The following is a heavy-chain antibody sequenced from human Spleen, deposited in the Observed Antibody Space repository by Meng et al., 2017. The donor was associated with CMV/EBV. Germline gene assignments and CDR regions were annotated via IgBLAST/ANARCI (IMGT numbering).Heavy chain of an antibody. Sequence: SETLSLTCSLSGGSFNRYYWNWIRQPPGKGLEWIGYIYYSGSTNYNPSLKSRVTISVDTSKNQFSLKLSSVTAADTAVFYCARVEVLDYYYAMDVWGRGTTVTVSS. CDR2: IYYSGST. CDR1: GGSFNRYY. V-gene: IGHV4-59*01. J-gene: IGHJ6*02. CDR3: ARVEVLDYYYAMDV.